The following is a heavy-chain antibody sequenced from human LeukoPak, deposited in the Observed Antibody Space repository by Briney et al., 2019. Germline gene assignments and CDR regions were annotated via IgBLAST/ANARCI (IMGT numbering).Heavy chain of an antibody. D-gene: IGHD6-13*01. CDR2: ISYDGSYK. CDR3: AKDRYSGLNTIDY. Sequence: ARSPRLSCAASEFTFSTYGMHWVRQAPGKGLECVAVISYDGSYKFYADSVKGRFTISRDNSKSTLYLQMSSLRAEDTALYYCAKDRYSGLNTIDYWGQGTLVTVSS. V-gene: IGHV3-30*18. CDR1: EFTFSTYG. J-gene: IGHJ4*02.